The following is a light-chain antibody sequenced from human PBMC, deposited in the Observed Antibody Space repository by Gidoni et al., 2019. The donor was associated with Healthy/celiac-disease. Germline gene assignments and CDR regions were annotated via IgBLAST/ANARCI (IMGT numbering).Light chain of an antibody. V-gene: IGLV3-25*03. CDR3: QSADSSGTVV. J-gene: IGLJ2*01. CDR1: ALPTQY. CDR2: KDS. Sequence: QELTQPPSVSVSPGQTARITCSGDALPTQYAYWYQQKAGQAPVLVISKDSERPSGIPERFSGSSSGTTVTLTISGVQAEDEADYYCQSADSSGTVVFGGGTKLTVL.